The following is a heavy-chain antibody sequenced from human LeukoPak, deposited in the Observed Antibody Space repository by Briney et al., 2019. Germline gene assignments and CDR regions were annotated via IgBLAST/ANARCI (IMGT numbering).Heavy chain of an antibody. CDR2: IIPILGIA. V-gene: IGHV1-69*04. Sequence: SVKASCKASGGTFSSYAISWVRQAPGQGLEWMGRIIPILGIANYAQKFQGRVTITADKSTSTAYMELSSLRSEDTAVYYCETTPRDIVATEGGYWGQGTLVTVSS. CDR1: GGTFSSYA. J-gene: IGHJ4*02. D-gene: IGHD5-12*01. CDR3: ETTPRDIVATEGGY.